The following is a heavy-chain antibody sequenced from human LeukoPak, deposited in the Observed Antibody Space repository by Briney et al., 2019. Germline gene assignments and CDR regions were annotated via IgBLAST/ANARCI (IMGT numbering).Heavy chain of an antibody. V-gene: IGHV3-9*01. Sequence: QPGGSLRLSCAASGFTFDDYAMHWIRQAPGRGLEWVSGISWNSGSIGYADSVKGRFTTSRDNSKNTLYLQMNDLRPEDTAVYSCAKQSPYGGRFGVDDDWGRGTLVTVSS. CDR3: AKQSPYGGRFGVDDD. CDR2: ISWNSGSI. J-gene: IGHJ4*02. CDR1: GFTFDDYA. D-gene: IGHD1-26*01.